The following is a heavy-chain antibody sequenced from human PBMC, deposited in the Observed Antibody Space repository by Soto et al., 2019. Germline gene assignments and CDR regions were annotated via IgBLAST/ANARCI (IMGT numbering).Heavy chain of an antibody. D-gene: IGHD2-2*01. V-gene: IGHV1-58*01. J-gene: IGHJ6*02. CDR3: AAADPEDIVVVPAAVDYYYGMDV. Sequence: ALGKVSGKASGFTFTSSAVQWVRQARGQRLEWIGWIVVGSGNTNYAQKFQERVTITRDMSTSTAYMELSSLRSEDTAVYYCAAADPEDIVVVPAAVDYYYGMDVRVQRT. CDR1: GFTFTSSA. CDR2: IVVGSGNT.